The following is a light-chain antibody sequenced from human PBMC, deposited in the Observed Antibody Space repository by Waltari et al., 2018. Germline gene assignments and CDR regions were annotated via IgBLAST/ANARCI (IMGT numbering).Light chain of an antibody. V-gene: IGKV1-5*03. CDR1: QGISDW. CDR2: KAS. CDR3: QQYNGYPT. Sequence: DIQMIQSPSTLSASVGARVPITCRASQGISDWLAWHQQKPGKAPKLLIYKASSLESGVPSRFSGSGSGTEFTLTISSLQPDDFATYYCQQYNGYPTFGQGTRVVIK. J-gene: IGKJ1*01.